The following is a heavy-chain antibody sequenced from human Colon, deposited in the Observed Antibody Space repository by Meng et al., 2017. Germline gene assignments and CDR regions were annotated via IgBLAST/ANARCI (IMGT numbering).Heavy chain of an antibody. CDR2: INHTGNT. J-gene: IGHJ4*02. CDR3: ARSVRLGVAGKSGAY. Sequence: QVQLQHWGEGLLKPSETLSLTCAVYGGSFSGYSWSWIRQPPGKGLEWIEEINHTGNTSYNPSLKSRLTISVDTSKNQFSLNLSSVTAADTALYYCARSVRLGVAGKSGAYWGQGTLVTVSS. V-gene: IGHV4-34*01. CDR1: GGSFSGYS. D-gene: IGHD6-19*01.